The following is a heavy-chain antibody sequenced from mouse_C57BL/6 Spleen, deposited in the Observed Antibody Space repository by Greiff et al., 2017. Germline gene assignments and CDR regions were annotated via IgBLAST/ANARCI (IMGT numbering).Heavy chain of an antibody. CDR3: ARRKDYYDSDGGDWVGAMDY. V-gene: IGHV1-55*01. D-gene: IGHD2-4*01. CDR2: IYPGSGST. J-gene: IGHJ4*01. Sequence: QVQLQQSGAELVKPGASVKMSCKASGYTFTSYWITWVKQRPGQGLEWIGDIYPGSGSTNYNEKFKSKATLTVDTSSSTAYMQLSSLTSEDSAVYYCARRKDYYDSDGGDWVGAMDYWGQGTSVTVSS. CDR1: GYTFTSYW.